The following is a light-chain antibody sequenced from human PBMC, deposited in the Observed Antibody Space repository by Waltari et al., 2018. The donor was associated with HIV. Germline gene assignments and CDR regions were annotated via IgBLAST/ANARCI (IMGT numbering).Light chain of an antibody. Sequence: QSALTQPASVSGSPGQSITISCTGTSSDVGGYNSVSWYQLHPGKAPKPTIYAVSNRPSGVSNRFSGSKADNTASLTISGLQAEDEADYYCSSYTSTSTVYVFGTGTEVTVL. CDR3: SSYTSTSTVYV. CDR1: SSDVGGYNS. CDR2: AVS. V-gene: IGLV2-14*03. J-gene: IGLJ1*01.